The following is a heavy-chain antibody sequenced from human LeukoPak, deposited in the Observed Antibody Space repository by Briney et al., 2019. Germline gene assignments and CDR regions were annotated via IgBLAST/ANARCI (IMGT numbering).Heavy chain of an antibody. D-gene: IGHD5-18*01. J-gene: IGHJ4*02. CDR3: ARVRYNSGYIFDY. CDR1: GFTVSSNY. Sequence: GGSLRLPCAASGFTVSSNYMSWVRQAPGKGLEWVSFISSSSNYLYYADSVKGRFTISRDNAKNSLFLQMNSLRAEDTAVYYCARVRYNSGYIFDYWGQGALVTVSS. V-gene: IGHV3-21*01. CDR2: ISSSSNYL.